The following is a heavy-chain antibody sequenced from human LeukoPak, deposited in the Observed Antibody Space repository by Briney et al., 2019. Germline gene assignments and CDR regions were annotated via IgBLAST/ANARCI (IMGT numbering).Heavy chain of an antibody. Sequence: GASVKVSCKASGGTFSSYAISWVRQTPGQGLEWMGGIIPIFGTANYAQKFQGRVTITADESTSTAYMGLSSLRSEDTAVYYCARGSYYYDSSGYYVWGQGTLVTVPS. J-gene: IGHJ4*02. V-gene: IGHV1-69*13. D-gene: IGHD3-22*01. CDR2: IIPIFGTA. CDR3: ARGSYYYDSSGYYV. CDR1: GGTFSSYA.